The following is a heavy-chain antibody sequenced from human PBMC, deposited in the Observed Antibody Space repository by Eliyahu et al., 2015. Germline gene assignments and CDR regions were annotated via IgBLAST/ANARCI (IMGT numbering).Heavy chain of an antibody. CDR3: ARTLLITMVRGAREHYYYYGMDV. J-gene: IGHJ6*02. D-gene: IGHD3-10*01. CDR2: IDWDDDK. V-gene: IGHV2-70*11. Sequence: VSWIRQPPGKALEWLARIDWDDDKYYSTSLKTRLTISKDTPKXQVVLTMTNMDPVDTATYYCARTLLITMVRGAREHYYYYGMDVWGQGTTVTVSS.